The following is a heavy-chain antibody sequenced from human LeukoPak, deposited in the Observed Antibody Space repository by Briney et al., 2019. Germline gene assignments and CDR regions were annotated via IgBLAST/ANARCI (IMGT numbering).Heavy chain of an antibody. CDR2: ISWNSGSI. Sequence: PGGSLRLSCAASGFTFDDYAMHWVRQAPGKGLEWVSGISWNSGSIGYADSVKGRFTISRDNAKNSLYLQMNSLRAEDTALYYCAKGGYQQNYWYFDLWGRGTLVTVSS. J-gene: IGHJ2*01. D-gene: IGHD2-2*01. CDR1: GFTFDDYA. CDR3: AKGGYQQNYWYFDL. V-gene: IGHV3-9*01.